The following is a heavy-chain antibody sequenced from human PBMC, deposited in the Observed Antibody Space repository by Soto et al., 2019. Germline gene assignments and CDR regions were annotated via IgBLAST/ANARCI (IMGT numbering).Heavy chain of an antibody. D-gene: IGHD1-26*01. CDR2: INGGNGAT. CDR1: GYTFTTFS. CDR3: ARNTVGATFLDY. V-gene: IGHV1-3*01. Sequence: GASVKFSCKASGYTFTTFSMHWVRQAPGQRLEWVGWINGGNGATKYSPQFQGRVTITRDTSASTAYMELSSLRSEDTAVYFCARNTVGATFLDYWGRGVLVTVSS. J-gene: IGHJ4*02.